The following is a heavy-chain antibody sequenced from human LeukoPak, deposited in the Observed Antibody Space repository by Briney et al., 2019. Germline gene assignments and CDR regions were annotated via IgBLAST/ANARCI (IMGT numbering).Heavy chain of an antibody. D-gene: IGHD3-10*01. Sequence: SVKVSCKASGGTFSSYAISWVRQAPGQGLEWMGRIIPILGIANYAQKFQGRVTITADKSTSTAYMELSSLRSEDTAMYYCARGSNYYGSGTLYYFDYWGQGTLVTVSS. V-gene: IGHV1-69*04. CDR1: GGTFSSYA. J-gene: IGHJ4*02. CDR2: IIPILGIA. CDR3: ARGSNYYGSGTLYYFDY.